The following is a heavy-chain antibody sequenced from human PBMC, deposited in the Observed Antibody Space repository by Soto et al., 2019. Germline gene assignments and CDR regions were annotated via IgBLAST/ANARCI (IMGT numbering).Heavy chain of an antibody. V-gene: IGHV3-49*04. J-gene: IGHJ6*02. CDR1: GFTFGDYA. D-gene: IGHD6-13*01. CDR3: TRVGSSSWYVWLADYYYYYGMDV. Sequence: GGSLRLSCTASGFTFGDYAMSWVRQAPGKGLEWVGFIRSKAYGGTTEYAASVKGRFTISRDDSKSIAYLQMNSLKTEDTAVYYCTRVGSSSWYVWLADYYYYYGMDVWGQGTTVTVSS. CDR2: IRSKAYGGTT.